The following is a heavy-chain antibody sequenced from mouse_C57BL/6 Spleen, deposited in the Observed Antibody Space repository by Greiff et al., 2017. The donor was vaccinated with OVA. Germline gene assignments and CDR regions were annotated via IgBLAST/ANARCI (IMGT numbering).Heavy chain of an antibody. CDR2: ISDGGSYT. V-gene: IGHV5-4*01. CDR3: ARALSSYEFAY. Sequence: EVQGVESGGGLVKPGGSLKLSCAASGFTFSSYAMSWVRQTPEKRLEWVATISDGGSYTYYPDNVKGRFTISRDNAKNNLYLQMSHLKSEDTAMYYCARALSSYEFAYWGQGTLVTVSA. CDR1: GFTFSSYA. J-gene: IGHJ3*01. D-gene: IGHD1-1*01.